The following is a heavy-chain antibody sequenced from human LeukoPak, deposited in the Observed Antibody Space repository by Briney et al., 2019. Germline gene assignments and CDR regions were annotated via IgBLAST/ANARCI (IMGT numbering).Heavy chain of an antibody. V-gene: IGHV4-34*01. J-gene: IGHJ4*02. Sequence: SETLSLTCAVYGGSFSGYYWSWIRQPPGKGLEWIGEINHSGSTNHNPSLKSRVTISVDTSKNQFSLKLSSVTAADTAVYYCARVHGPALLRYFDWLSPDKCYYFDYWGQGTLVTVSS. CDR2: INHSGST. CDR3: ARVHGPALLRYFDWLSPDKCYYFDY. CDR1: GGSFSGYY. D-gene: IGHD3-9*01.